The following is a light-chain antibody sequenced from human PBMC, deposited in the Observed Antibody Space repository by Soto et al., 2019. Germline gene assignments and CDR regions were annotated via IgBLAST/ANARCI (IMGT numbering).Light chain of an antibody. V-gene: IGKV3-20*01. Sequence: EIVLTQSPGTLSLSPGERATFSCRASQSVSSSYLAWYQQKPGQAPSLLINGASSRATGIPDRFSGSGSGTDFTLTISRLEPEDFGVYYCQQYGSSPPTFGPGTKVHIK. CDR1: QSVSSSY. CDR2: GAS. CDR3: QQYGSSPPT. J-gene: IGKJ3*01.